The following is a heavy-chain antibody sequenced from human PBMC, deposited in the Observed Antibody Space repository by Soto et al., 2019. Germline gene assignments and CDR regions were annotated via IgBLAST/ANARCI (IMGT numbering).Heavy chain of an antibody. J-gene: IGHJ4*02. D-gene: IGHD2-2*01. CDR1: GYTFTSYA. V-gene: IGHV1-3*01. CDR3: ARSEGVPAAAEPDY. CDR2: INAGNGNT. Sequence: GAPVEVSCEASGYTFTSYAMHWARQAPGQRLEWMGWINAGNGNTKYSQKFQGRVTITRDTSASTAYMELSSLRSEDTAVYYCARSEGVPAAAEPDYWGQGTLVTVSS.